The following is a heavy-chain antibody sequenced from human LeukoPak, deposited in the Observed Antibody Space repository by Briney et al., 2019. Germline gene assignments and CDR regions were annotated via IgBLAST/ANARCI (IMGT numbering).Heavy chain of an antibody. Sequence: GESLKISCKGSGYSFTSYWIGWVRQMPGKGLEWMGIIYPGDSDTRYSPSFQGQVTISADKSISTAYLQWGSLKASDTAMYYCARRPYDSSGYCRDDAFDIWGQGTMVTVSS. CDR1: GYSFTSYW. V-gene: IGHV5-51*01. CDR3: ARRPYDSSGYCRDDAFDI. D-gene: IGHD3-22*01. CDR2: IYPGDSDT. J-gene: IGHJ3*02.